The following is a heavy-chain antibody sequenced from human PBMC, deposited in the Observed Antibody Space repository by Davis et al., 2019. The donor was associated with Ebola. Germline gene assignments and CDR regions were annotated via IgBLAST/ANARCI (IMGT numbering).Heavy chain of an antibody. J-gene: IGHJ4*02. D-gene: IGHD2-2*01. V-gene: IGHV3-30*18. Sequence: GESLKISCAASGFTFSSYGMHWVRQAPGKGLEWVAVISYDGSNKYYADSVKGRFTISRDNSKNTLYLQMNSLRAEDTAVYYCAKDRRIVVVPAAMALDYWGQGTLVTVSS. CDR1: GFTFSSYG. CDR2: ISYDGSNK. CDR3: AKDRRIVVVPAAMALDY.